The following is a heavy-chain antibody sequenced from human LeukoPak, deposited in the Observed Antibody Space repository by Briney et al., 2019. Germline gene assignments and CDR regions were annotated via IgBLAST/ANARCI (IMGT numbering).Heavy chain of an antibody. CDR3: AKDDTYCSGGSCPGWYFEF. V-gene: IGHV3-23*01. CDR1: GFTFSSYA. J-gene: IGHJ4*02. CDR2: ISGSGGST. Sequence: GWSLRLSCAASGFTFSSYAMSWVRQAPAKGLEGVSGISGSGGSTYYADSVKGRFTISRDNSKNTLYLQMNSLRAEDTAVYYCAKDDTYCSGGSCPGWYFEFWGQGTLVTVSS. D-gene: IGHD2-15*01.